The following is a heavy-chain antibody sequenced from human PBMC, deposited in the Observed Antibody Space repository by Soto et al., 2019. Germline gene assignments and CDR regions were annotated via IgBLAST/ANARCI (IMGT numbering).Heavy chain of an antibody. Sequence: SETLSLTCTVSGGSISSGGYYWSWIRQHPGKGLEWIGYIYYSGSTYYNPSLKSRVTISVDTSKNQFSLKLSSVTAADTAVYYCARAVATKRILFDYWGQGTLVTVSS. CDR3: ARAVATKRILFDY. CDR1: GGSISSGGYY. D-gene: IGHD1-1*01. V-gene: IGHV4-31*03. J-gene: IGHJ4*02. CDR2: IYYSGST.